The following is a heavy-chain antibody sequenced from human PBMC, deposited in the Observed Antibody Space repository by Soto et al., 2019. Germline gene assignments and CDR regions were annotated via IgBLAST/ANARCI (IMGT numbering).Heavy chain of an antibody. CDR3: ATRLRYFDQTQAFSYGMDV. Sequence: GCHRSRNKKHPGKGLEWIGYIYYSGSTYYNPSLKSRVTISVDTSKNQFSLKLSSVTAADTAVYYCATRLRYFDQTQAFSYGMDVWGQGTTVTVSS. CDR1: GCH. D-gene: IGHD3-9*01. V-gene: IGHV4-31*02. J-gene: IGHJ6*02. CDR2: IYYSGST.